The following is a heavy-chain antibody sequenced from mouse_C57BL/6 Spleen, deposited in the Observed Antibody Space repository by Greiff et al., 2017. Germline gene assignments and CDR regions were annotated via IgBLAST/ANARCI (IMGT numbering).Heavy chain of an antibody. CDR2: IYPRSGNT. CDR1: GYTFTSSG. CDR3: ATYGNYAMDY. D-gene: IGHD2-1*01. J-gene: IGHJ4*01. Sequence: QVQLQQSGAELARPGASVKLSCKASGYTFTSSGISWVKQRTGQGLEWIGEIYPRSGNTYYNEKFKGKATLTADKSSSTAYMELRSLTSEDSAVYFCATYGNYAMDYWGQGTSVTVSS. V-gene: IGHV1-81*01.